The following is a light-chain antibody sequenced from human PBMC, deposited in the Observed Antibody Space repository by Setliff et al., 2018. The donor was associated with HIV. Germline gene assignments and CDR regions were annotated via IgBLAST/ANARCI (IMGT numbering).Light chain of an antibody. V-gene: IGLV2-14*03. Sequence: QSALTQPASVSGSPGQSITISCNGTSNDIGSYNYVSWYQQHPGKAPKLVIYDVAQRPSGGASRFSGSKSGDTASLPISGLQTEDEADYYCNSYTSSDTYVVGTGTKVTVL. CDR3: NSYTSSDTYV. CDR1: SNDIGSYNY. J-gene: IGLJ1*01. CDR2: DVA.